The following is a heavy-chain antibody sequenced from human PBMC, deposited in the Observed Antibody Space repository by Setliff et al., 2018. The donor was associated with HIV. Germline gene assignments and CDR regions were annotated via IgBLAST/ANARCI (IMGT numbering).Heavy chain of an antibody. J-gene: IGHJ4*02. CDR1: GVTFTSYT. V-gene: IGHV1-69*13. CDR3: AYDSSGYYLSFDY. D-gene: IGHD3-22*01. CDR2: IIPIFGTA. Sequence: SVKVSCKASGVTFTSYTISWVRQAPGQGLEWMGGIIPIFGTANYAQKFQGRVTITADESTSTAYMELSSLRSEDTAVYYCAYDSSGYYLSFDYWGQGTMVTVSS.